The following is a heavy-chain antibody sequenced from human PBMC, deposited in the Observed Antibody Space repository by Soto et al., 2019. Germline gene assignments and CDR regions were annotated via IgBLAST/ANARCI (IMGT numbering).Heavy chain of an antibody. CDR1: GGSISSYY. Sequence: SETLSLTCTVSGGSISSYYWSWIRQPAGKGLEWIGRIYTSGSTNYNPSLKSRVTISVDTSKNQFSLKLSSVTAADTAVYYCARGQLELPVYYFDYWGQGTLVTVS. D-gene: IGHD1-7*01. J-gene: IGHJ4*02. CDR2: IYTSGST. V-gene: IGHV4-4*07. CDR3: ARGQLELPVYYFDY.